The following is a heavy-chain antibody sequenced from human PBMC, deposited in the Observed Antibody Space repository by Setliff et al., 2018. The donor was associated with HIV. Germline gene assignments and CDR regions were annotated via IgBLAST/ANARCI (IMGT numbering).Heavy chain of an antibody. J-gene: IGHJ4*02. CDR2: IYYNGNT. D-gene: IGHD1-26*01. V-gene: IGHV4-39*01. Sequence: PSETLSLTCTVSGASISSTNYYWGRIRQPPGKGLEWIGTIYYNGNTYYNPSLESRVTISVDTSKNQFSLKLSSVTAADTAVYYCARQGEVGAPFDYWGQGTLVTVSS. CDR1: GASISSTNYY. CDR3: ARQGEVGAPFDY.